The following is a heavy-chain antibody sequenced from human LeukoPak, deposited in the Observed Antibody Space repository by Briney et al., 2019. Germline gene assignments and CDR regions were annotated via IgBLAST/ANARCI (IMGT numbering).Heavy chain of an antibody. Sequence: QTGGSLRLSCAASGFTVSSSYMSWVRQAPGKGLEWVSLIYSADNTHYADSVKGRFSISRDNSKNTLYLQMNSLRAEDTAVYYCARCGGSAWCADLDYWGQGTLVTVSS. CDR3: ARCGGSAWCADLDY. CDR1: GFTVSSSY. J-gene: IGHJ4*02. V-gene: IGHV3-53*01. D-gene: IGHD6-19*01. CDR2: IYSADNT.